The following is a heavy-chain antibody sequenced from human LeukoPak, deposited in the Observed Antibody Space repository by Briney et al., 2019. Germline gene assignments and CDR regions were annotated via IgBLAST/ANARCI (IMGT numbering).Heavy chain of an antibody. J-gene: IGHJ4*02. V-gene: IGHV3-74*01. CDR3: ATVGMAATRGY. D-gene: IGHD1-26*01. CDR2: ISPDGTGT. CDR1: GFIFRSCC. Sequence: GGSLRLSCAASGFIFRSCCMLCVRQAPGKGLVWVSRISPDGTGTNYADSVKGRFTISRDNAKNTLYLQMNSLRVADTAVYYCATVGMAATRGYWGQGTLVTVSS.